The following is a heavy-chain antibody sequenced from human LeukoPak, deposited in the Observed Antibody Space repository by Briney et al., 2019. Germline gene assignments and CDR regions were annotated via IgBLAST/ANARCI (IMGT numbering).Heavy chain of an antibody. CDR1: GYSFTSYW. V-gene: IGHV5-51*01. D-gene: IGHD3-3*01. CDR3: ARRHYDFWSGYYSELDY. J-gene: IGHJ4*02. Sequence: GASLQISCKGSGYSFTSYWIGWVRQLPGKGREWMGIIYPGDSDTRYSPSFQGQVTISADKSISTAYLQWSSLKASDTAMYYCARRHYDFWSGYYSELDYWGQGTLVTVSS. CDR2: IYPGDSDT.